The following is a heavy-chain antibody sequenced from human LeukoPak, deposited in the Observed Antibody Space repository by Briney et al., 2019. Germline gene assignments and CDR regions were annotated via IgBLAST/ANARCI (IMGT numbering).Heavy chain of an antibody. J-gene: IGHJ4*02. D-gene: IGHD3-10*01. CDR1: GFTFSDYY. V-gene: IGHV3-11*01. Sequence: GGSLRLSCAASGFTFSDYYMGWIRQAPGKGLEWVSYISSSGSTIYYADSVKGRFTISRDNAKNSLYLQMNSLRAEDTAVYYCARIPRAIRGVVDYWGQGTLVTVSS. CDR3: ARIPRAIRGVVDY. CDR2: ISSSGSTI.